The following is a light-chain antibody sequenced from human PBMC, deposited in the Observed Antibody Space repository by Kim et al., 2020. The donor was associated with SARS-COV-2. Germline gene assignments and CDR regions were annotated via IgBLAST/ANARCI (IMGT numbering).Light chain of an antibody. V-gene: IGLV3-1*01. Sequence: GAPGQTASITGSGDKLGDKYACWYQQKPGQSPVLVIYQDSKRPSGIPERFSGSNSGNTATLTISGTQAMDEADYYCQAWDSSTVVFGGGTQLTVL. CDR3: QAWDSSTVV. CDR2: QDS. CDR1: KLGDKY. J-gene: IGLJ2*01.